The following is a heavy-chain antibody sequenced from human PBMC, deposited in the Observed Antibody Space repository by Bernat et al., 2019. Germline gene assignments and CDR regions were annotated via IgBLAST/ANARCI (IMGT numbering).Heavy chain of an antibody. CDR1: GFTFSSYN. D-gene: IGHD6-6*01. Sequence: EVQLVESGGGLVKPGGSLRLSCAASGFTFSSYNMNWVRQAPGKGLGWVSSISSSSSYIYYAESVKGRFTISRDNAKNSLYLKMNSLRADDTAVYYCAREGFIAALWYNWFDPWGQGTLVTVSS. CDR3: AREGFIAALWYNWFDP. V-gene: IGHV3-21*01. J-gene: IGHJ5*02. CDR2: ISSSSSYI.